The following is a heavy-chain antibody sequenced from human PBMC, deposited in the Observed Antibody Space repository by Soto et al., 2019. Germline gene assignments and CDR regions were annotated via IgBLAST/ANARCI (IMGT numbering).Heavy chain of an antibody. J-gene: IGHJ4*02. D-gene: IGHD3-22*01. Sequence: QEQLVQSGAEVKKPGSSVKVSCKASGVLFSSYPISWVRQVPGQGLEWMGGIIPVFQTAYYTQRFQVRVTITADESTNTAYMELSSLRSEDTAIYYFARGGSGYTWFNEFWGQGTLVTVSS. V-gene: IGHV1-69*01. CDR1: GVLFSSYP. CDR2: IIPVFQTA. CDR3: ARGGSGYTWFNEF.